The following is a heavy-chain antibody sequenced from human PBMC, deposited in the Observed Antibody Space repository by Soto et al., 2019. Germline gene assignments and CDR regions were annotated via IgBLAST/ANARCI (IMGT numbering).Heavy chain of an antibody. Sequence: GGSLRLSCAASGFTFSSYGMHWVRQAPGKGLEWVAVIWYDGSNKYYADSVKGRFTISRDNSKNTLYLQMNSLRAEDTAVYYCARVPGIHRACSGGSCYFFDIWGQGTMVTVSS. CDR1: GFTFSSYG. J-gene: IGHJ3*02. V-gene: IGHV3-33*01. D-gene: IGHD2-15*01. CDR2: IWYDGSNK. CDR3: ARVPGIHRACSGGSCYFFDI.